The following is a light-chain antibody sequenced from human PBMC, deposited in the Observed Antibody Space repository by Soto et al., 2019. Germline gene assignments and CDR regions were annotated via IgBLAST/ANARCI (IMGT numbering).Light chain of an antibody. CDR1: SSDIGTYDL. CDR3: RSYAGSSIFVV. V-gene: IGLV2-23*02. CDR2: EVN. Sequence: QSVLTQPASVSGSPGQSITISCTGTSSDIGTYDLVSWYQHHPGKAPKLMIYEVNQRPSGVSNRFSASKSGNTASLTISGLQAEDEAYYYCRSYAGSSIFVVFGGGTKLTVL. J-gene: IGLJ2*01.